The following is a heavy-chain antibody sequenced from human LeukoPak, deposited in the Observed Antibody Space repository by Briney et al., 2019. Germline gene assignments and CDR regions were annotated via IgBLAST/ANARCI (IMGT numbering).Heavy chain of an antibody. CDR3: ATQVPLEYCSSTSCYWTRGFDP. Sequence: PSETLSLTCTISGDSTNTYFWSWIRQPPGKGLEWIGYIYYSGSTNYNPSLKSRVTISVDTSKNQFSLKLSSVTAADTAVYYCATQVPLEYCSSTSCYWTRGFDPWGQGTLVTVSS. CDR1: GDSTNTYF. CDR2: IYYSGST. D-gene: IGHD2-2*01. J-gene: IGHJ5*02. V-gene: IGHV4-59*01.